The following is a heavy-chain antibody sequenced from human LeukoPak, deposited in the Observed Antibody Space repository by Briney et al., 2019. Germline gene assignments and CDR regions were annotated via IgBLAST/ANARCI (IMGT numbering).Heavy chain of an antibody. CDR3: ARVGYFDWLPIDY. V-gene: IGHV3-43*01. CDR2: ISWDGGST. Sequence: GGSLRLSCAASGFTFDDYTMHWVRQAPGKGLEWVSLISWDGGSTYYADSVKGRFTISRDNAKNSLYLQMNSLRAEDTAVYYCARVGYFDWLPIDYWGQGTLVTVSS. J-gene: IGHJ4*02. D-gene: IGHD3-9*01. CDR1: GFTFDDYT.